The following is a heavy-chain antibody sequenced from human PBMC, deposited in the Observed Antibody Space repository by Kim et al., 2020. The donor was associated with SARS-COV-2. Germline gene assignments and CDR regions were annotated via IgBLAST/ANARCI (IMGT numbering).Heavy chain of an antibody. J-gene: IGHJ6*02. Sequence: GGSLRLSCAASGFTFSSYEMNWVRQAPGKGLEWVSYISSSGSTIYYADSVKGRFTISRDNAKNSLYLQMNSLRAEDTAVYYCARDQGYSSGWPDYYYYYGMDVWGQGTTVTVSS. CDR2: ISSSGSTI. D-gene: IGHD6-19*01. V-gene: IGHV3-48*03. CDR1: GFTFSSYE. CDR3: ARDQGYSSGWPDYYYYYGMDV.